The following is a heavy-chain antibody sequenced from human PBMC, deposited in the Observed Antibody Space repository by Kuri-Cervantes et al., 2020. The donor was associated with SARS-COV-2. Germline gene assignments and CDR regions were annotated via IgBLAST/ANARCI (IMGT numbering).Heavy chain of an antibody. D-gene: IGHD1-26*01. J-gene: IGHJ3*02. V-gene: IGHV1-2*02. CDR1: GYTFTGYY. CDR2: INPNSGGT. Sequence: ASAQVSCKASGYTFTGYYMHWVRQAPGQRLEWRGWINPNSGGTKYAQKFEGRVTMTRDTYIRTAYMELSRLRSYDTAVYYCARGKKRIEGATRLGDFDIWGQGTMVTVSS. CDR3: ARGKKRIEGATRLGDFDI.